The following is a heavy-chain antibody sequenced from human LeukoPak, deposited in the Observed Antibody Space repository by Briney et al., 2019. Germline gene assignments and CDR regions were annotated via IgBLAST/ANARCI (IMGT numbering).Heavy chain of an antibody. D-gene: IGHD2/OR15-2a*01. CDR1: GFTVSSNC. CDR3: ARNRSFDY. J-gene: IGHJ4*02. Sequence: GGSLRLSCAASGFTVSSNCMSWVRQAPGKGLEWVSVIYSGGSTYYADSVKGRFIISRDNSKNTLYLQMNSLRAEDTAVYYCARNRSFDYWGQGTLVTVSS. V-gene: IGHV3-66*01. CDR2: IYSGGST.